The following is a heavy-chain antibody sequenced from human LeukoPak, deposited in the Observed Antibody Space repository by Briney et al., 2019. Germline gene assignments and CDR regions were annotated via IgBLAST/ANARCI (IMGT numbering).Heavy chain of an antibody. CDR2: FYYSGGT. V-gene: IGHV4-39*01. CDR3: ASRIGGTTFDY. D-gene: IGHD2-15*01. CDR1: GGSISSKNYY. J-gene: IGHJ4*02. Sequence: SETLSLTCTVSGGSISSKNYYWGWIRQPPGRGLEWIGNFYYSGGTYYNPSLKSRVTISVDTSKNQFSLKLNSVTAADTAIYYCASRIGGTTFDYWGQGTLVTVSS.